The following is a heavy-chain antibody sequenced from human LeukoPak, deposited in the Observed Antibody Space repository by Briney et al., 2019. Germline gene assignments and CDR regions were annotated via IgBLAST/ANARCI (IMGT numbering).Heavy chain of an antibody. V-gene: IGHV3-21*01. CDR3: ARDFSVSTSVLRYFDWPYYFDY. CDR2: ISSSSSYI. J-gene: IGHJ4*02. CDR1: GFTFSSYS. D-gene: IGHD3-9*01. Sequence: GGSLRLSCAASGFTFSSYSMNWVRQAPGKGLEWVSSISSSSSYIYYADSVKGRFTISRDNAKNSLYLQMNSLRAEDTAVYYCARDFSVSTSVLRYFDWPYYFDYWGQGTLVTVSS.